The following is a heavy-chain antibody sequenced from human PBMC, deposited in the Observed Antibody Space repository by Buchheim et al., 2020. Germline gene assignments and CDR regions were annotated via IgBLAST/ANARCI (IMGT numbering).Heavy chain of an antibody. D-gene: IGHD3-3*01. CDR1: GFTFSSYA. CDR2: ISGSGGST. V-gene: IGHV3-23*01. J-gene: IGHJ6*02. Sequence: EVQLLESGEGLVQPGGSLRLSCAASGFTFSSYAMSWVRQAPGKGLEWVSAISGSGGSTYYADSVKGRFTISRDNSKNTLYLQMNSLRAEDTAVYYCAKEGYDFWSGYYIDYYYGMDVWGQGTT. CDR3: AKEGYDFWSGYYIDYYYGMDV.